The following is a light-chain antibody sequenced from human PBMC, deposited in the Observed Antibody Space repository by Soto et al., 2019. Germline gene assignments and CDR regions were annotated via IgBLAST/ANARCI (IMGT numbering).Light chain of an antibody. CDR2: AAS. V-gene: IGKV1-27*01. CDR1: QGINNY. J-gene: IGKJ3*01. CDR3: QKYSSVPV. Sequence: DIPMTQSPSSLSASVGDRVTITCRASQGINNYVAWYQQKPGKPPKLLIYAASTLQSGVPSRFSGSGSGTDFTLTINSLQPEDVSTYSCQKYSSVPVFGPGTKVDIK.